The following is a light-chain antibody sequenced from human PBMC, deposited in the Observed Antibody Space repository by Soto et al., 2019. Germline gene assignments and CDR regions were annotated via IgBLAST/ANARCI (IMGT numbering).Light chain of an antibody. CDR1: SSNIGNNY. J-gene: IGLJ3*02. CDR2: DTD. Sequence: QSVLTQPPSVSAAPGQKVTFSCSGSSSNIGNNYVSWYQQLPGTAPKLLIYDTDKRPSGIPDRFSGSKSGTSATLGITGLQTGDEADYYCGTWDSSLSAGVFGGGTKLTVL. V-gene: IGLV1-51*01. CDR3: GTWDSSLSAGV.